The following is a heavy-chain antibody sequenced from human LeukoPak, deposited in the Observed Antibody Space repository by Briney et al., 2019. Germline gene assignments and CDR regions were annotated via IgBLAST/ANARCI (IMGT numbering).Heavy chain of an antibody. CDR2: IWYDGSDE. J-gene: IGHJ6*04. CDR1: GFPFNSFW. CDR3: ARDWENGMDV. D-gene: IGHD1-26*01. V-gene: IGHV3-33*08. Sequence: GGSLRLSCAASGFPFNSFWMHWVRQAPGKGLEWVAVIWYDGSDEYYADSVKGRFTISRDNSKNTLYLQMNSLRAEDTAAYYCARDWENGMDVWGKGTTVTVSS.